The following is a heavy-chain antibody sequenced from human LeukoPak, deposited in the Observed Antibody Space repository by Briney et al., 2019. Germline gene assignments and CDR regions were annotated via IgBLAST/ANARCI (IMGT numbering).Heavy chain of an antibody. D-gene: IGHD3-22*01. J-gene: IGHJ4*02. CDR2: IYYSGST. CDR1: GGSISSSSYY. Sequence: SETLSLTCTVSGGSISSSSYYWGWIRQPPGKGLEWIGSIYYSGSTYYNPSPKSRVTISVDTSKNQFSLRLSSVTAADTAVYYCARSWDDSSGYYHVYFDYWGQGTLVTVSS. CDR3: ARSWDDSSGYYHVYFDY. V-gene: IGHV4-39*01.